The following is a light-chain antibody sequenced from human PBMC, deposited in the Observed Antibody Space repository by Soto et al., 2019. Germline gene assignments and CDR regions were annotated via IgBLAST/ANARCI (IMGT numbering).Light chain of an antibody. V-gene: IGKV1-6*01. CDR2: AAS. CDR1: QGIGND. J-gene: IGKJ4*01. Sequence: AIQMTQSPSSLSASVGDRVTITCRASQGIGNDLGWYQQKSGKAPKLLIYAASNLQSGVPSRFSGSGSGTDFTLTISGLQPEDVATYYCLQDYKYPLTFGRGTKV. CDR3: LQDYKYPLT.